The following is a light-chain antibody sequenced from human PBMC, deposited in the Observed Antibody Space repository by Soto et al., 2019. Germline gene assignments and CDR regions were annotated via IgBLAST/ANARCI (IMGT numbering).Light chain of an antibody. CDR3: QQYGSSSPWT. J-gene: IGKJ1*01. V-gene: IGKV1-5*03. CDR2: KAS. CDR1: QSISSW. Sequence: DIQMTQSPSTLSASVGDRVTITCRASQSISSWLAWYQQKPGRAPKLLIYKASSLETGVPSRFSGSGSGTEFPLIIRSLQPDDFASYYCQQYGSSSPWTFGQGTKVEIK.